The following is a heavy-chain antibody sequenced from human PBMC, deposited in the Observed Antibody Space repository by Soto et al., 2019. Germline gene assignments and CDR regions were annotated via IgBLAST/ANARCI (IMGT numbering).Heavy chain of an antibody. V-gene: IGHV4-31*03. CDR2: IFHSGTP. D-gene: IGHD5-18*01. CDR1: GGSISSGVYY. CDR3: ARDRRMVTNLGGYYYYSMDV. Sequence: QVQLQESGPGLVKPSQTLSLTCTVSGGSISSGVYYWSWIRQNPGKGLEWIGYIFHSGTPYYNPSLKSRLTISVDTSKNQFSLKLSSVTAADTAVYYCARDRRMVTNLGGYYYYSMDVWGQGTTVTVSS. J-gene: IGHJ6*02.